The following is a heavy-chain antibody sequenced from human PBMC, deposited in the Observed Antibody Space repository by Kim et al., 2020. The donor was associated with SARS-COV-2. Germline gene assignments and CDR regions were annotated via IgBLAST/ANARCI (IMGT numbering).Heavy chain of an antibody. CDR2: LKSKEDGGSI. V-gene: IGHV3-15*01. D-gene: IGHD3-9*01. CDR1: GFGFVQSW. J-gene: IGHJ4*02. CDR3: TPDPRY. Sequence: GGSLRLSCKASGFGFVQSWISWVRQAPGKGLEWVARLKSKEDGGSIDYAEPVKGRFIISRDDSKNTLYLQINSLQIDDTAVYYCTPDPRYWGQGTLDTVS.